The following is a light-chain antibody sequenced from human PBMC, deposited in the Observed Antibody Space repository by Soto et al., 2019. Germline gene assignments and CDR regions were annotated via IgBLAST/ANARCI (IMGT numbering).Light chain of an antibody. Sequence: DIQMTQSPSTLSASVGDRVTITCRASQIISNRLAWYQQKPGKAPKLLIYKTSSLESGVPARFSGSGSGTEFTLTISSLQPDDFPTYFCHHYDTYSPFGGGTKVEIK. CDR1: QIISNR. V-gene: IGKV1-5*03. J-gene: IGKJ4*02. CDR3: HHYDTYSP. CDR2: KTS.